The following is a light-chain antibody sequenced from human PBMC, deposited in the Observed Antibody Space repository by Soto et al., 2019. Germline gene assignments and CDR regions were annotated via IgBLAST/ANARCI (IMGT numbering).Light chain of an antibody. V-gene: IGLV2-8*01. CDR2: EVS. CDR1: SSDVGTYNS. Sequence: QSALTQPPSASGSPGQSVTITCTGSSSDVGTYNSVSWYQQHPGKAPKLVIYEVSKRPSGVPDRFSGSKSGNTAALTVTGRQCDEEADYCCSSYSGNSTLAFGTGTKLTVL. CDR3: SSYSGNSTLA. J-gene: IGLJ1*01.